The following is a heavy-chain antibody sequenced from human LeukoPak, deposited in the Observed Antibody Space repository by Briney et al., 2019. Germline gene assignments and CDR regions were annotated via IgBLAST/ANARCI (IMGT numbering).Heavy chain of an antibody. V-gene: IGHV4-34*01. CDR2: INHSGST. D-gene: IGHD6-19*01. CDR1: GGSFSGYY. Sequence: SETLSLTCAVYGGSFSGYYWSWIRQPPGKGLEWIGEINHSGSTNYNPSLKSRVTISVDTSKNQFSLKPSSVTAADTAVYYCARVGYSSGWYARVWDYWGQGTLVTVSS. J-gene: IGHJ4*02. CDR3: ARVGYSSGWYARVWDY.